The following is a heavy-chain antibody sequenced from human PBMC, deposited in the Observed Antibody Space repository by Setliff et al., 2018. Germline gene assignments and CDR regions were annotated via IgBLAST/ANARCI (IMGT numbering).Heavy chain of an antibody. J-gene: IGHJ6*03. V-gene: IGHV4-59*01. CDR3: ARVIDAFYNYPDV. D-gene: IGHD2-21*01. CDR1: GGSISPYY. CDR2: VRYTGRA. Sequence: SETLSLTCSVSGGSISPYYWGWIRQSPKTGLEFIAHVRYTGRADYNPSLRSRASISIDTSKRQFSLKLGSLAATDTAIYYCARVIDAFYNYPDVWGKGTTVTVS.